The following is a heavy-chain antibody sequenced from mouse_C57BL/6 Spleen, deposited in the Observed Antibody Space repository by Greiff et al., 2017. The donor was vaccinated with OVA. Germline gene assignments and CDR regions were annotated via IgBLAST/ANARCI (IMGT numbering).Heavy chain of an antibody. CDR1: GYAFSSSW. D-gene: IGHD2-2*01. V-gene: IGHV1-82*01. Sequence: QVQLKESGPELVKPGASVKISCKASGYAFSSSWMNWVKQRPGKGLEWIGRIYPGDGDTNYNGKFKGKATLTADKSSSTAYMQLSSLTSEDSAVYFCARETMVSYFDYWGQGTTLTVSS. J-gene: IGHJ2*01. CDR3: ARETMVSYFDY. CDR2: IYPGDGDT.